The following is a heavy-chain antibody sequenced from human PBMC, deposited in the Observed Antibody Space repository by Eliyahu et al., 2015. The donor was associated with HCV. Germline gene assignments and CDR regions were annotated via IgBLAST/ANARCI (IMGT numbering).Heavy chain of an antibody. D-gene: IGHD4-11*01. V-gene: IGHV1-2*02. Sequence: QVQLMQSGAEVKKPGASLXVSCQXSGYXFTGYYMHWVREAPGQGLEWMGWIDPNSGDTHYAQKFQGRVTVTRDTSISTAYMEMTRLTPDDTAVYYCARGGPQSGDYRTSPPFAYWGQGTLVTVSS. J-gene: IGHJ4*02. CDR2: IDPNSGDT. CDR3: ARGGPQSGDYRTSPPFAY. CDR1: GYXFTGYY.